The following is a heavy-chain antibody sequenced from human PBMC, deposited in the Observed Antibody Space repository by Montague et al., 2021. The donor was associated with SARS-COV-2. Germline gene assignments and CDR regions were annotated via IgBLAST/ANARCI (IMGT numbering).Heavy chain of an antibody. CDR1: GGSISNHY. V-gene: IGHV4-59*11. J-gene: IGHJ6*02. D-gene: IGHD1-1*01. CDR3: ARDVREGSCNNNCCLGL. CDR2: FHHSGST. Sequence: SETLSLTCSVSGGSISNHYWSWIRQPPGKGLEWIGYFHHSGSTRYHPSLKGRATISVDTSKNQFSLNLSSVTAADTAVYYCARDVREGSCNNNCCLGLWGRGTTVTVSS.